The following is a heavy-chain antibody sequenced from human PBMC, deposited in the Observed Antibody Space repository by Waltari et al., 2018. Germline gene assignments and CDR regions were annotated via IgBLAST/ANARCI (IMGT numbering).Heavy chain of an antibody. J-gene: IGHJ4*02. CDR2: IYYGGGT. V-gene: IGHV4-39*01. CDR3: ARLYDSTRYHNKFFDF. D-gene: IGHD3-22*01. Sequence: QLQLQESGPGLVNPSETLSLTCTVSGGSINPHAFPWGRVRQPPGKELEWIGSIYYGGGTFYNPSLNSRATISVETSKNQFSLRLNAVTATDAAVYYCARLYDSTRYHNKFFDFWGQGTLVTVSS. CDR1: GGSINPHAFP.